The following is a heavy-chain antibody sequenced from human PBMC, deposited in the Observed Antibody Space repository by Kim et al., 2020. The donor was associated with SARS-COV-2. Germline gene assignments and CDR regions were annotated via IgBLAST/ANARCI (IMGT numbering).Heavy chain of an antibody. Sequence: YADSVKGRFTISRDNAKNSLYLQMNSLRDEDTAVYYCARRILTGTYYFDYWGQGTLVTVSS. CDR3: ARRILTGTYYFDY. D-gene: IGHD3-9*01. J-gene: IGHJ4*02. V-gene: IGHV3-48*02.